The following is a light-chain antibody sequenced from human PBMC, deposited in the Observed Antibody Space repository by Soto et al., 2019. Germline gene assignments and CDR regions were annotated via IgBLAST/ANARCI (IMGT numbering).Light chain of an antibody. CDR1: SSNIGAGYD. Sequence: QSVLTQPPSVSGAPGQRVTISCTGSSSNIGAGYDVHWYQQLPGTAPKLLIYGNSNRPSGVPDRFSGSKSGTSAFLAITGLQAEDEADYYCQSYDSSLSVVFGGETKLTVL. J-gene: IGLJ2*01. CDR2: GNS. V-gene: IGLV1-40*01. CDR3: QSYDSSLSVV.